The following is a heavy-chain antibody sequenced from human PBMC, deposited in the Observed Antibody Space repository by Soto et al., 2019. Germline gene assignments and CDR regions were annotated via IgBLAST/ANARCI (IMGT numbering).Heavy chain of an antibody. CDR3: ARSYYYDRSGYYTFDY. V-gene: IGHV3-23*01. D-gene: IGHD3-22*01. Sequence: GGSLRLSCAASGFTFSSYAMSWVRQAPGKGLEWVSAISGSGGSTYYADSVKGRFTISRDNSKNTLYLQMNSLRAEDTAVYYCARSYYYDRSGYYTFDYWGQGTLVTVSS. J-gene: IGHJ4*02. CDR2: ISGSGGST. CDR1: GFTFSSYA.